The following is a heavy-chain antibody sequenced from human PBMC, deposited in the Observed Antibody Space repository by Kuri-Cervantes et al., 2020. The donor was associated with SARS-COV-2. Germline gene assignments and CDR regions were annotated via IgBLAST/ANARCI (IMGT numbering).Heavy chain of an antibody. CDR1: GFTFSSYG. CDR3: ARVPDYPYYIDYHNFYMDV. V-gene: IGHV4-59*01. Sequence: GSLRLSCAVSGFTFSSYGMHWVRQPPGKGLEWIAYTHYSGSTNYNSSLKSRVTVSVDTSKNQFSLQMRSVTAADTAVYYCARVPDYPYYIDYHNFYMDVWGRGTTVTVSS. CDR2: THYSGST. D-gene: IGHD3-22*01. J-gene: IGHJ6*03.